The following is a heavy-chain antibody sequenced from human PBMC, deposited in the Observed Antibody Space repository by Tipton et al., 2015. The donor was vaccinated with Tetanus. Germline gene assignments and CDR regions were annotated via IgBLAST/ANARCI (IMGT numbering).Heavy chain of an antibody. CDR2: ISYSGTYI. V-gene: IGHV3-21*01. CDR1: GFIFSGSG. CDR3: ARMTSTNLADY. J-gene: IGHJ4*02. Sequence: SLRLSCLASGFIFSGSGMHWVRQAPGKGLEWVSSISYSGTYIYYADSVKGRFTISRDNAKRSLFLEMNSLRAEDTAVYYCARMTSTNLADYWGQGTLVTVSS. D-gene: IGHD1-1*01.